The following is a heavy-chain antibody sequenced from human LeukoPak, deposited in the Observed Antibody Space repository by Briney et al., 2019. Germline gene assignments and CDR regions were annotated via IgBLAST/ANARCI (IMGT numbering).Heavy chain of an antibody. CDR1: GYTFTSYD. V-gene: IGHV1-8*01. Sequence: VASVKVSCKASGYTFTSYDINWVRQATGQGLEWMGWMNPNGGNTGYAQKFQGRVTMTRNTSISTAYMELSSLRSEDTAVYYCATHCSSTSCETYYYYYGMDVWGQGTTVTVSS. J-gene: IGHJ6*02. D-gene: IGHD2-2*01. CDR2: MNPNGGNT. CDR3: ATHCSSTSCETYYYYYGMDV.